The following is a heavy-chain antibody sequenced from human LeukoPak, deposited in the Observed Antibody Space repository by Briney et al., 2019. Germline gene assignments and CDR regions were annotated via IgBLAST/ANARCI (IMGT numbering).Heavy chain of an antibody. CDR2: ISYDGSNK. CDR3: ARGLSSGYYFDY. D-gene: IGHD3-22*01. Sequence: PGRSLRLSCAASGFTFSSYAMHWVRQAPGKGLEWVAVISYDGSNKYYADSVKGRFTISRDNSNNTLYLQMNSLRAEDTAVYYCARGLSSGYYFDYWGQGTLVTVSS. J-gene: IGHJ4*02. V-gene: IGHV3-30-3*01. CDR1: GFTFSSYA.